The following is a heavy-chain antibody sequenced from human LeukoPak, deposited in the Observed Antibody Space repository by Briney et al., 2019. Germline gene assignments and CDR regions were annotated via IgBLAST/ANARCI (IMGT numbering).Heavy chain of an antibody. Sequence: ASVKVSCKASGYSFTGYYMHWVRQAPGQGLEWMGWINPNSGGTNYAQKFQGRVTMTRDTSISTAYMELSRLRSDDTAVYYCASDWGLSQLEYCSNTNCYMGAFDIWGQGTMVTVSS. CDR3: ASDWGLSQLEYCSNTNCYMGAFDI. CDR1: GYSFTGYY. D-gene: IGHD2-2*02. V-gene: IGHV1-2*02. J-gene: IGHJ3*02. CDR2: INPNSGGT.